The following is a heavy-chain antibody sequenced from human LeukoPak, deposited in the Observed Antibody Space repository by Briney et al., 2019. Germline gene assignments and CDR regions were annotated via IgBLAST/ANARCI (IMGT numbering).Heavy chain of an antibody. CDR3: AKTRPLDSSSWSHGDY. CDR2: ISGSGDST. J-gene: IGHJ4*02. V-gene: IGHV3-23*01. CDR1: GFPFSSYS. D-gene: IGHD6-13*01. Sequence: GGSLRLSCAASGFPFSSYSMTWVRQAPGKGLEWVSAISGSGDSTYYGDSVKGRFTISRDNSKNTLYLRMNSLRAEDTAVYYCAKTRPLDSSSWSHGDYWGQGTLVTVSS.